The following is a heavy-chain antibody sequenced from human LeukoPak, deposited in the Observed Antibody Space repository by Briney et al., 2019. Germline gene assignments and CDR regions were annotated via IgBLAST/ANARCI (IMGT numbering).Heavy chain of an antibody. Sequence: GGSLRLSCAASGFTFSSFWMHWVRQAPGKGLVWVSHTNSDGSTTDYADSVRGRFTISRDNAKNMLYLQMNSLRPEDTAVYYCVKEAGPFGAFDIWGQGTTVTVSS. CDR1: GFTFSSFW. CDR2: TNSDGSTT. V-gene: IGHV3-74*01. D-gene: IGHD3-10*01. J-gene: IGHJ3*02. CDR3: VKEAGPFGAFDI.